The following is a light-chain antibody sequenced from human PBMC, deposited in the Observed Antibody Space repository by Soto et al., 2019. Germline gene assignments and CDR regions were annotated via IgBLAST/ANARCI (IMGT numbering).Light chain of an antibody. CDR2: DVT. J-gene: IGLJ1*01. CDR3: TTYTSSSTDV. CDR1: SSDVGGYYS. V-gene: IGLV2-14*03. Sequence: QSALTQPASVSGSPGQSITISCTGTSSDVGGYYSVSWYQQHPGKAPKLMIYDVTNRPSGVSNRFSGSKSGNTASLTISGLQAEDEGHYYCTTYTSSSTDVFGTAIKLIVL.